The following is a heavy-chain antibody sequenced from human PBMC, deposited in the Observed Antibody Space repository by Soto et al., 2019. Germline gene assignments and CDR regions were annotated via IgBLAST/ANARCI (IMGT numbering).Heavy chain of an antibody. J-gene: IGHJ3*02. CDR3: ARSRRGASDSSNRKPPYDAFDI. V-gene: IGHV5-51*01. Sequence: GESLKISCKGSGYSFTSYWIGWVRQMPGKGLEWMRIIYPGDSDTRYSPSFQGQVTISADKSISTAYLQWSSLKASDTAMYYCARSRRGASDSSNRKPPYDAFDIWGQGTMVSVTS. CDR2: IYPGDSDT. CDR1: GYSFTSYW. D-gene: IGHD6-13*01.